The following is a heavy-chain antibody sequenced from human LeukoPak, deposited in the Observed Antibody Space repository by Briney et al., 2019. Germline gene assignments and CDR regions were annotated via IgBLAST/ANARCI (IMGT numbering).Heavy chain of an antibody. D-gene: IGHD3-10*01. CDR2: INPNNGGT. CDR1: GYTFTDYY. CDR3: ARDRGGGSGTYYILY. J-gene: IGHJ4*02. V-gene: IGHV1-2*02. Sequence: AASVKVSCKASGYTFTDYYMHWVRHAPGQGLEWLGWINPNNGGTNYAQKFQGRVTMTRDTSISTAYMELSSLRSDDTAVYYCARDRGGGSGTYYILYWGLGSLVTVSS.